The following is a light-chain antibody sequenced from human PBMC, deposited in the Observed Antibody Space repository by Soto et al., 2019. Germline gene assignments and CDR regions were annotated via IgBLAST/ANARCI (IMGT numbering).Light chain of an antibody. CDR1: QSLTSSY. J-gene: IGKJ2*01. CDR2: GAS. Sequence: EIVLTQSPGTLSLSPGERATLSCRASQSLTSSYLAWYQLKPGQAPRLLIYGASSRATGIPDRFSGSGSGTDFTLTISRLEPEDFAVYYCQQYGSSSYTFGQGTNLEIK. V-gene: IGKV3-20*01. CDR3: QQYGSSSYT.